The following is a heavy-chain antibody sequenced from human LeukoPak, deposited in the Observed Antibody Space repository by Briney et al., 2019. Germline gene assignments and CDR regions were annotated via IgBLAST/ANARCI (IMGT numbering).Heavy chain of an antibody. CDR3: AREVKTHLSQDIVVVPAAMSYYGMDV. D-gene: IGHD2-2*01. CDR2: IWYDGSNK. CDR1: GFTFSSYG. V-gene: IGHV3-33*01. Sequence: PGGSLRLSCAASGFTFSSYGMHWVRQAPGKGLEWVAVIWYDGSNKYYADSVKGRFTISRDNSKNTLYLQMNSLRAEDTAVYYCAREVKTHLSQDIVVVPAAMSYYGMDVWGQGTTVTVSS. J-gene: IGHJ6*02.